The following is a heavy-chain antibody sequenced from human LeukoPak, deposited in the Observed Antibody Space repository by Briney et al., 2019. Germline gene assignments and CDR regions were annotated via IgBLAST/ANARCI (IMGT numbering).Heavy chain of an antibody. V-gene: IGHV1-18*01. Sequence: GASVKVSCKASGYTLTTFGLSWVRQAPGQGLEWMGRIGSSSGHTTYSLNLQARVTLTTDTSTNTAYMELKSLRSDDTAVYYCARSSISGDLVVWGQGTLVTVSS. D-gene: IGHD4-17*01. CDR1: GYTLTTFG. CDR3: ARSSISGDLVV. J-gene: IGHJ4*02. CDR2: IGSSSGHT.